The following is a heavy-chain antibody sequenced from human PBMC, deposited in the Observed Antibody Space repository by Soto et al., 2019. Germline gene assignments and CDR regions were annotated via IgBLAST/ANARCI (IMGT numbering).Heavy chain of an antibody. CDR1: GFSFRTYG. V-gene: IGHV3-30*03. CDR3: AGGWNYFAY. Sequence: QVQLVESGGGVVQPGTSLRLSCAASGFSFRTYGMHWVRQAPGKGLEWVALISYDGSSKYYADSVKGRLTISRDNSKNTLYLQLNSLRGEDTAVYYCAGGWNYFAYWGQGTLVTVSS. J-gene: IGHJ4*02. D-gene: IGHD1-1*01. CDR2: ISYDGSSK.